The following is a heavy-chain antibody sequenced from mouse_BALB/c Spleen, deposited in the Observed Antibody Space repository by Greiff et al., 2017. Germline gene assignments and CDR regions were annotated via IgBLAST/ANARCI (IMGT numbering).Heavy chain of an antibody. Sequence: EVQGVESGGGLVKPGGSLKLSCAASGFAFSSYDMSWVRQTPEKRLEWVAYISSGGGSTYYPDTVKGRFTISRDNAKNTLYLQMSSLKSEDTAMYYCARQGGFAYWGQGTLVTVSA. CDR2: ISSGGGST. CDR3: ARQGGFAY. J-gene: IGHJ3*01. V-gene: IGHV5-12-1*01. CDR1: GFAFSSYD.